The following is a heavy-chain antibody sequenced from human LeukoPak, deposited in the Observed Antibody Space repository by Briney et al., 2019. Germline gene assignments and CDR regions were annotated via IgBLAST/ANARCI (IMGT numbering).Heavy chain of an antibody. CDR3: VRGYDYDILTRGWYYFDY. D-gene: IGHD3-9*01. Sequence: GGSLRLSCAASGFTFSSYEMNWVRQAPGKGLEWVSYISSSGSTIYYADSVKGRFTISRDNAKNSLYLQMNSLRAEDTALYYCVRGYDYDILTRGWYYFDYWGQGTLVTVSS. V-gene: IGHV3-48*03. J-gene: IGHJ4*02. CDR1: GFTFSSYE. CDR2: ISSSGSTI.